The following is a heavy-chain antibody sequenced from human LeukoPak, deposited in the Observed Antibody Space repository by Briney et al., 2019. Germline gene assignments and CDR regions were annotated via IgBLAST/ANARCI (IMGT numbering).Heavy chain of an antibody. CDR1: GYTFRNYA. CDR2: MNPNSGNT. D-gene: IGHD3-9*01. V-gene: IGHV1-8*01. Sequence: ASVKVSCKASGYTFRNYAIYWVRQAPGQGLESMGWMNPNSGNTGYAQKFQGRVTMTRNTSISTAYMELSSLRSEDTAVYYCARGSTDSILRYFDWLSPDAFDIWGQGTMVTVSS. J-gene: IGHJ3*02. CDR3: ARGSTDSILRYFDWLSPDAFDI.